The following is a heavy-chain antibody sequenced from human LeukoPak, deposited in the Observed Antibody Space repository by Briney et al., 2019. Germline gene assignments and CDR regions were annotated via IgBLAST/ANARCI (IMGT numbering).Heavy chain of an antibody. D-gene: IGHD3-10*01. Sequence: ASVKVSCKASGYTFSGYYLHWVRQAPGQGLEWMGWINPNSGGTNYAQKFQGRVTMTRDTSISTAYMELSRLKSDDTAVYYCARDPHRAFDPWGQGTLVTVSS. J-gene: IGHJ5*02. CDR3: ARDPHRAFDP. CDR2: INPNSGGT. CDR1: GYTFSGYY. V-gene: IGHV1-2*02.